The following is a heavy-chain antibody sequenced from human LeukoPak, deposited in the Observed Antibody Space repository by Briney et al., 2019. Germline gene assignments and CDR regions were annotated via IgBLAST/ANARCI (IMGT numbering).Heavy chain of an antibody. CDR2: ISAYNGNT. CDR1: GYTFTSYG. J-gene: IGHJ4*02. D-gene: IGHD3-10*01. V-gene: IGHV1-18*01. CDR3: ARDGYYYGSGSYYPY. Sequence: GASVKVSCKASGYTFTSYGISWVRPAPGQGLEWMGWISAYNGNTNYAQKLQGRVTMTTDTSTSTAYMELRSLRSDDTAVYYCARDGYYYGSGSYYPYWGQGTLVTVSS.